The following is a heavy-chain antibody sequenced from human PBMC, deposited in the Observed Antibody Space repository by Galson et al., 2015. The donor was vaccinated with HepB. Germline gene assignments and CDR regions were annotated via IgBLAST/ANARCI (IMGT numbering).Heavy chain of an antibody. J-gene: IGHJ4*02. CDR3: ARDPGMVASVAFDY. D-gene: IGHD1-26*01. Sequence: SLRLSCAASGFTFSRYSMNWVRQAPGKGLEWVSYISSSSSTIYYADSVKGRFTISRDNAKNSLYLQMNSLRAEDTAVYYCARDPGMVASVAFDYWGQGTLVTVSS. CDR1: GFTFSRYS. V-gene: IGHV3-48*04. CDR2: ISSSSSTI.